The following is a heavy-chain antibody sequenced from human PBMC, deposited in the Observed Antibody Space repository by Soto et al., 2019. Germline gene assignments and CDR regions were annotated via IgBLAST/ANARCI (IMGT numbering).Heavy chain of an antibody. V-gene: IGHV3-15*07. CDR1: GFTFTNAW. Sequence: GGSLRLSCAASGFTFTNAWINWVRPAPGKGLEWVGRIKSKTDGGTTDYAEPVKGRFAISRDDSNNMVYLQMNSLKIEDTAVYYCTTDSYSTIIIVRFDYWGHGTLVTVSS. D-gene: IGHD3-22*01. CDR2: IKSKTDGGTT. CDR3: TTDSYSTIIIVRFDY. J-gene: IGHJ4*01.